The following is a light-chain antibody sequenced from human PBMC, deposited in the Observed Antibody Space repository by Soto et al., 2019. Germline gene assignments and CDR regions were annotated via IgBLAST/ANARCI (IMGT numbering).Light chain of an antibody. CDR1: QDVNKW. CDR2: AAS. V-gene: IGKV1D-16*01. Sequence: DIQMTQSPSSLSASVGDRVTITCRASQDVNKWLAWYQQKPEKAPKSLIYAASSLRGGVPSRFSGSGSGTEFTLTISSLQPEDVGTYYCQNYNSVPLTFGGGTKVELK. CDR3: QNYNSVPLT. J-gene: IGKJ4*01.